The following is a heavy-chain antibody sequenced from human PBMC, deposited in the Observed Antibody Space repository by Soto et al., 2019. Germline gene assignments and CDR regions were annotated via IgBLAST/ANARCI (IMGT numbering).Heavy chain of an antibody. J-gene: IGHJ4*02. D-gene: IGHD6-19*01. Sequence: PSETLSVTCAVSGGSISSSNWWSLVRQPSGKGLEWIGEIYHSGSTNYNPPLKSRVTISVDKSKNQFSLKLSSVTAADTAVYYCARVSRQWLVRNPPLKYYFDYWGQGTLVTVSS. V-gene: IGHV4-4*02. CDR1: GGSISSSNW. CDR3: ARVSRQWLVRNPPLKYYFDY. CDR2: IYHSGST.